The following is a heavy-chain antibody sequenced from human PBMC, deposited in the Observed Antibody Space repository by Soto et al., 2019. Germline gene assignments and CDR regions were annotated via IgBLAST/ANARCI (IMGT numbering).Heavy chain of an antibody. Sequence: GGSLRLSCAASGFTFSSYAMSWVRQAPGKGLEWVSAISGSGGSTYYADSVKGRFTISRDNSKNTLYLQMNSLRAEDTAVYYCAKDLPSLTYCGGDCSGPFDYWGQGTLVTVSS. CDR1: GFTFSSYA. J-gene: IGHJ4*02. V-gene: IGHV3-23*01. CDR2: ISGSGGST. D-gene: IGHD2-21*02. CDR3: AKDLPSLTYCGGDCSGPFDY.